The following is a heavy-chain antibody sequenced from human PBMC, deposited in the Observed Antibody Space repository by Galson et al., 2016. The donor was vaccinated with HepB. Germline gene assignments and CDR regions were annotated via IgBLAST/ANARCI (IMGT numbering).Heavy chain of an antibody. CDR3: ARGGSRWSHGWFDP. Sequence: SVKVSCKSSGYTFTSYAINWVRQATGQGLEWRGWMNPNSGNTGSAQKFQGRVTMTRNTSITTAYMELSSLRSEDTAVYYCARGGSRWSHGWFDPWGQGTLVTVSS. D-gene: IGHD6-13*01. J-gene: IGHJ5*02. V-gene: IGHV1-8*01. CDR1: GYTFTSYA. CDR2: MNPNSGNT.